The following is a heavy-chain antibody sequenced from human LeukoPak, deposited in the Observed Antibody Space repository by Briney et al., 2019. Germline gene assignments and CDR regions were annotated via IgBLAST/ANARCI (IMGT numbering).Heavy chain of an antibody. CDR2: IYYSGST. Sequence: PSETLSLTCTVSGGSISSSSYYWGWIRQPPGKGLEWIGGIYYSGSTYYNPSLKSRVTISVDTSKNQFSLKLSSVTAADTAVYYCAKHCPYYYDSSGYYLDYWGQGTLVTVSS. J-gene: IGHJ4*02. V-gene: IGHV4-39*01. CDR1: GGSISSSSYY. D-gene: IGHD3-22*01. CDR3: AKHCPYYYDSSGYYLDY.